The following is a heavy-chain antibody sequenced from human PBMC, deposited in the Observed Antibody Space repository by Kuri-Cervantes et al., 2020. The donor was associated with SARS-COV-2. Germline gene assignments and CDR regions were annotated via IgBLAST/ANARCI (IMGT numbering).Heavy chain of an antibody. CDR3: AREKWAAAAGIWYYYYMDV. CDR1: GYTFTGYY. V-gene: IGHV1-2*02. Sequence: ASVKVSCKASGYTFTGYYMHWVRQAPGQGLEWMGWINPNSGGTNYAQKFQGRVTMTRDTSISTAYMELSRLRSDDTAVYYCAREKWAAAAGIWYYYYMDVWGKGTTGTVSS. D-gene: IGHD6-13*01. CDR2: INPNSGGT. J-gene: IGHJ6*03.